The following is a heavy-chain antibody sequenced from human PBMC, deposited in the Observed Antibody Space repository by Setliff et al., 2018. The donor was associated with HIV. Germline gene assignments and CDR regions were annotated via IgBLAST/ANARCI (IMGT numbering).Heavy chain of an antibody. CDR1: GGSINSGPYS. J-gene: IGHJ4*02. V-gene: IGHV4-39*01. CDR2: ISYGGNT. D-gene: IGHD3-22*01. Sequence: KTSETLSLTCTVSGGSINSGPYSWGWIRQPPGKGLESIGSISYGGNTYYNPSLKSRVLISGDTSKNQFALKLSSVTAADTGVYYCARRAGFSEGSGYWFYWGQGTLVTVSS. CDR3: ARRAGFSEGSGYWFY.